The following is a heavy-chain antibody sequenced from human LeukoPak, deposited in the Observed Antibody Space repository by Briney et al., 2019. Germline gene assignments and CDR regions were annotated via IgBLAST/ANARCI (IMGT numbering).Heavy chain of an antibody. D-gene: IGHD4-17*01. J-gene: IGHJ4*02. V-gene: IGHV3-21*01. Sequence: PGGSLRLSCAASGFTFSSYSMNWVRPAPGKGLEWVSSISSSSSYIYYADSVKGRFTISRDNAKNSLYLQMNSLRAEDTAVYYCARDRGTATTKFDYWGQGTLVTVSS. CDR3: ARDRGTATTKFDY. CDR2: ISSSSSYI. CDR1: GFTFSSYS.